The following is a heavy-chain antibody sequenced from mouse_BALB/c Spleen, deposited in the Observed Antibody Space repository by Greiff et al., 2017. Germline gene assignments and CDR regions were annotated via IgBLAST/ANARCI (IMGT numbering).Heavy chain of an antibody. J-gene: IGHJ2*01. D-gene: IGHD1-1*01. CDR3: ARRDYYGSSYEDY. CDR1: GYSITSDYA. CDR2: ISYSGST. Sequence: DVQLQESGPGLVKPSQSLSLTCTVTGYSITSDYAWNWIRQFPGNKLEWMGYISYSGSTSYNPSLKSRISITRDTSKNQFFLQLNSVTTEDTATYYCARRDYYGSSYEDYWGQGTTLTVSS. V-gene: IGHV3-2*02.